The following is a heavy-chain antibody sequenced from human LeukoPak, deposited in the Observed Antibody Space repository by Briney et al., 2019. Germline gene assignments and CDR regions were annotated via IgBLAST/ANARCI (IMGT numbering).Heavy chain of an antibody. J-gene: IGHJ4*02. V-gene: IGHV3-48*03. CDR3: ARRIAAALDY. D-gene: IGHD6-13*01. CDR1: GFTFSSYE. Sequence: GGSLRLSCAASGFTFSSYEMNWVRQAPGKGLEWVSYISSSGSTIYYADSVKGRFTISRDNAKNSLYPQMNSLRAEDTAVYYCARRIAAALDYWGQGTLVTVSS. CDR2: ISSSGSTI.